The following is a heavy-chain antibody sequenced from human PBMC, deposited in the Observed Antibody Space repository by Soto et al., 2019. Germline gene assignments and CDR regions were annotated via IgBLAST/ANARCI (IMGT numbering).Heavy chain of an antibody. CDR1: GFTFSSYW. J-gene: IGHJ5*02. V-gene: IGHV3-74*01. CDR3: ARDKEEAYYGSGSYPLPFDP. D-gene: IGHD3-10*01. CDR2: INSDGSST. Sequence: VGSLRLSCAASGFTFSSYWMHWVRQAPGKGLVWVSRINSDGSSTSYADSVKGRFTISRDNAKNTLYLQMNSLRAEDTAVYYCARDKEEAYYGSGSYPLPFDPWGQGTLVTVSS.